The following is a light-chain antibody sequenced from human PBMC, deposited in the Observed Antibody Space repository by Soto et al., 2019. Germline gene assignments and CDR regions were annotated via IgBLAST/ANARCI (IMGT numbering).Light chain of an antibody. V-gene: IGKV3-20*01. CDR3: QQYAGSIYT. CDR1: QTVSSSY. CDR2: GAS. J-gene: IGKJ2*01. Sequence: EIVLTQSPGTLSLSPGERATLSCRASQTVSSSYLAWYQQKPGQAPRLLIYGASSRATGIPVRFSGSGSGTDFTLTISRLEPEDFAVYYCQQYAGSIYTFGQGTKVEIK.